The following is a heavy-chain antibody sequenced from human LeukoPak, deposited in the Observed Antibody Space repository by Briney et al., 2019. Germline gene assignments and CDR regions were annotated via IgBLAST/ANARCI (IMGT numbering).Heavy chain of an antibody. V-gene: IGHV4-31*03. CDR2: IYNSGST. Sequence: SETPSLTCTVSSDSISSGGYYWSWIRQHPGKGLEWIGYIYNSGSTYYNSSLKSRVTISLDTSKNQFSLKLSSVTAADTAVYYCARLDYVGNWYFDLWGRGTLVTVSS. CDR3: ARLDYVGNWYFDL. J-gene: IGHJ2*01. CDR1: SDSISSGGYY. D-gene: IGHD4-23*01.